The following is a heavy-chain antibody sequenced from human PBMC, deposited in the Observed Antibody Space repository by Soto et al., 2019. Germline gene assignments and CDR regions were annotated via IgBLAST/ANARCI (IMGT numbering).Heavy chain of an antibody. J-gene: IGHJ6*02. V-gene: IGHV3-53*01. CDR3: ARAVAGTGPPLHYYYYYGMDV. Sequence: GGSLRLSCAASGFTVSSNYMSWVRQAPGKGLEWVSVIYSGGGTYYADSVKGRFTISRDNSKNTLYLQMNSLRAEDTAVYYCARAVAGTGPPLHYYYYYGMDVWGQGTTVTVSS. D-gene: IGHD6-19*01. CDR1: GFTVSSNY. CDR2: IYSGGGT.